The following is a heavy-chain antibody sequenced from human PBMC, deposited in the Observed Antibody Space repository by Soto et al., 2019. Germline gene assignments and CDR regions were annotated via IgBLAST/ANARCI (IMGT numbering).Heavy chain of an antibody. CDR1: GFTFDDYA. V-gene: IGHV3-9*01. J-gene: IGHJ4*02. CDR2: ISWNSGSI. Sequence: VQLVESGGGLVQPGRSLRLSCAASGFTFDDYAMHWVRQAPGKGLEWVSGISWNSGSIGYADSVKGRFTISRDNAKNSLYLQMNSLRAEDTALYYCAKGRGSEIDYWGQGTLVTVSS. CDR3: AKGRGSEIDY. D-gene: IGHD3-10*01.